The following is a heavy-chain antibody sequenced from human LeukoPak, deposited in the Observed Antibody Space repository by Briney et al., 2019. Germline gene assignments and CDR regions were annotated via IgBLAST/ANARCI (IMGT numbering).Heavy chain of an antibody. CDR1: GYTFTSYG. CDR3: ARVEGPLLEYYFDY. V-gene: IGHV1-18*01. CDR2: ISAYNGNT. D-gene: IGHD1-1*01. Sequence: ASVKVSCKASGYTFTSYGISWVRQAPGQGVEWMGWISAYNGNTNYAQKLQGRVTMTTDTSTSTAYMELRSLRSDDTAVYYCARVEGPLLEYYFDYWGQGTLVTVSS. J-gene: IGHJ4*02.